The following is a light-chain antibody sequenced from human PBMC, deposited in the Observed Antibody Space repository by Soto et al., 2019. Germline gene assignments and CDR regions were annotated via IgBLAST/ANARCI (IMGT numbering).Light chain of an antibody. V-gene: IGKV3-20*01. J-gene: IGKJ4*01. CDR1: QTVRNNY. CDR2: DAS. CDR3: QQFSSYPLT. Sequence: EFVLTQSPGTLSLSPGARATISCRASQTVRNNYLAWYQQKPGQAPRLLIYDASSRATGIPARFSGGGSGTDFTLTIGRLEPEDFAVYYCQQFSSYPLTFGGGTKVDI.